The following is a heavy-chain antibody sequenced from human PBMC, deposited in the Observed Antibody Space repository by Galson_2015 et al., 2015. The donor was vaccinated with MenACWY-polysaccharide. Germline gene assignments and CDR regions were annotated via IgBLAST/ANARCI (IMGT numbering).Heavy chain of an antibody. V-gene: IGHV1-69*04. CDR1: GGSFSTFS. CDR2: IIPGLDKP. J-gene: IGHJ3*02. Sequence: QSGAEVKKPGSSVKVSCKASGGSFSTFSFNWVRQAPGQGLEWMGRIIPGLDKPNYAQKFQGRVTITADTSTGTANMELSSLRFEDTAVYYCASLLGEAPAQTGAFDIWGQGAVDTVSS. CDR3: ASLLGEAPAQTGAFDI. D-gene: IGHD3-16*01.